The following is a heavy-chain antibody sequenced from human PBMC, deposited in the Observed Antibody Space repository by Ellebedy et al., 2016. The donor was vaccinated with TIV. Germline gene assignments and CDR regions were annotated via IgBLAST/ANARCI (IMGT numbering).Heavy chain of an antibody. V-gene: IGHV3-23*01. CDR2: ITGGGDNT. CDR1: GFTFSSYA. D-gene: IGHD6-19*01. Sequence: GESLKISCAASGFTFSSYAMSWVRQAPGKGLEWVSTITGGGDNTYYADSVKGRFTISRDNAKNTLYLQMNSLRAEDTAVYYCARAGSGGWEAYFDLWGRGTLVTVSS. CDR3: ARAGSGGWEAYFDL. J-gene: IGHJ2*01.